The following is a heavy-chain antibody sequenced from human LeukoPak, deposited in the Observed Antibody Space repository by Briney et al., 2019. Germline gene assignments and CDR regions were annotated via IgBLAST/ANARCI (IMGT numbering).Heavy chain of an antibody. Sequence: ASVKVSCKASGYTFTSYGNSWVRQAPGQGLEWMGWISAYNGNTNYAQKLQGRVTMTTDTSTSTAYMELRSLRSDDTAVYYCARDQGYYDYVWGSYPNYYYYYGMDVWGQGTTVTVSS. CDR2: ISAYNGNT. D-gene: IGHD3-16*02. CDR3: ARDQGYYDYVWGSYPNYYYYYGMDV. J-gene: IGHJ6*02. V-gene: IGHV1-18*01. CDR1: GYTFTSYG.